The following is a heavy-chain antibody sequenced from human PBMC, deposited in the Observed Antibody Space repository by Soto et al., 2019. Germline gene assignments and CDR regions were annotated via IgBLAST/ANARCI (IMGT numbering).Heavy chain of an antibody. CDR1: GFTFSSYW. CDR2: IKQDGSEK. CDR3: ARLPYGLIVGATIDYYYYGMDV. Sequence: PGGSLRLSCAASGFTFSSYWMSWVRQAPGKGLEWVANIKQDGSEKYYVDSVKGRFTISRDNAKNSLYLQMNSLRAEDTAVYYCARLPYGLIVGATIDYYYYGMDVWGQGTTVTVPS. J-gene: IGHJ6*02. D-gene: IGHD1-26*01. V-gene: IGHV3-7*03.